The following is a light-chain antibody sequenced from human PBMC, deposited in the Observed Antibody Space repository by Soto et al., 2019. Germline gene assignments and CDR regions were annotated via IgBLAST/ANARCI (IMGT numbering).Light chain of an antibody. CDR2: GAS. J-gene: IGKJ1*01. Sequence: NVLTKSPGTLSLSTGERATLSCRASQSVSSSHLAWYQQKPGQAPRLLMYGASSRATGIPDRFSGGGSGADFTLTISRLEPEDFGVYYCQQYHNSILMFGQGTKVDI. V-gene: IGKV3-20*01. CDR3: QQYHNSILM. CDR1: QSVSSSH.